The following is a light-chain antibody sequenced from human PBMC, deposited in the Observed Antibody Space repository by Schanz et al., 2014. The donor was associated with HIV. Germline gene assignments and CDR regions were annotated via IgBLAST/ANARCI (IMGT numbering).Light chain of an antibody. V-gene: IGLV2-14*02. J-gene: IGLJ1*01. CDR3: CSYTSISTPIYV. CDR1: SSDVGSYNL. Sequence: QSALTQPASVSGSPGQSITISCTGTSSDVGSYNLVSWYQQHPGKAPKLMIYEVSKRPSGVSNRFSGSKSGNTASLTISGLQAEDEADYYCCSYTSISTPIYVFGTGTKAHRP. CDR2: EVS.